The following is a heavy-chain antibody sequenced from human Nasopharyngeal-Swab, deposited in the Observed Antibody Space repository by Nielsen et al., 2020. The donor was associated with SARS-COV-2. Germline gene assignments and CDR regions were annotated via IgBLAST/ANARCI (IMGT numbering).Heavy chain of an antibody. CDR2: FGSDGVKT. CDR1: GFPFNSYT. Sequence: GGSLRLSCAASGFPFNSYTMNWVRQAPGKGLEWVSHFGSDGVKTFYADSVKGRFTISKDNSKNTLYLQMGSLRADDTAVYFCAKILRPGAGYFDSWGQGTLVTVSS. V-gene: IGHV3-23*01. J-gene: IGHJ4*02. D-gene: IGHD7-27*01. CDR3: AKILRPGAGYFDS.